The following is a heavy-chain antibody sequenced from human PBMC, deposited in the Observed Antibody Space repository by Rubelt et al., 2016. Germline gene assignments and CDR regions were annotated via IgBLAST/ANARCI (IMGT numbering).Heavy chain of an antibody. J-gene: IGHJ5*02. V-gene: IGHV3-30*02. CDR2: IRYDGTNK. CDR1: GFTFSDYG. CDR3: TKWAGSDTSGRWTGA. Sequence: MQLVESGGGLVKPGGSLRLSCAASGFTFSDYGMHWVRQAPGKGLEWVAFIRYDGTNKYYADSVKGRFTISRDNPKNTLYLQMNSRTAEDTALYNGTKWAGSDTSGRWTGAWGQGTLVTVSS. D-gene: IGHD3-10*01.